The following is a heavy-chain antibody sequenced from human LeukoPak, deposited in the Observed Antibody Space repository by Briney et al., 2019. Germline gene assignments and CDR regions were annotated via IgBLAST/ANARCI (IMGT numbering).Heavy chain of an antibody. CDR2: ISSSSSYI. J-gene: IGHJ4*02. CDR1: GFTFSSYS. CDR3: ARGRVSSSSIFDY. D-gene: IGHD6-6*01. V-gene: IGHV3-21*01. Sequence: GGSPRLSCAASGFTFSSYSMNWVRQAPGKGLEWVSSISSSSSYIYYADSVKGRFTISRDNAKNSLYLQMNSLRAEDTAVYYCARGRVSSSSIFDYWGQGTLVTVSS.